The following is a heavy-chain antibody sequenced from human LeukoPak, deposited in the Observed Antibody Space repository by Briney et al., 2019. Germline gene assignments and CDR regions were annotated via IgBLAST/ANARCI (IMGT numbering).Heavy chain of an antibody. V-gene: IGHV3-23*01. CDR3: AKDSGPYQLLTDY. CDR2: ISGSGSST. D-gene: IGHD2-2*01. CDR1: GFTFTNYG. J-gene: IGHJ4*02. Sequence: GGSLRLSCVASGFTFTNYGMSWVRQAPGKGLEWVSAISGSGSSTYYADSVKGRFTISRDNSKNTLYLQMNSLRAEDTAVYYCAKDSGPYQLLTDYWGQGTLVTVSS.